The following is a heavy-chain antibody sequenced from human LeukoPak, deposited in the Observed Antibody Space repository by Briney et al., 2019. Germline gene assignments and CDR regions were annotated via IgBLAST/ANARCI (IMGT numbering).Heavy chain of an antibody. Sequence: GSLRLSCAASGFTFSSYAMGRVRQAPGKGLEWLSAITGTGGVTYYADSVKGRFTISRDSSKTTLYLQMNSLRAEDTAVYYCAKEVSGSGSYYGGNDYWGQGTLVIVSS. CDR1: GFTFSSYA. CDR2: ITGTGGVT. J-gene: IGHJ4*02. V-gene: IGHV3-23*01. CDR3: AKEVSGSGSYYGGNDY. D-gene: IGHD3-10*01.